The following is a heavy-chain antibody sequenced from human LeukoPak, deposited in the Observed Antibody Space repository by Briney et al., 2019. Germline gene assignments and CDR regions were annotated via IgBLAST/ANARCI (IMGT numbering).Heavy chain of an antibody. V-gene: IGHV3-74*01. CDR3: ARAPSEIGGYYPEYFRH. D-gene: IGHD3-22*01. Sequence: GGSLRLSCAASGFTFSKYWMLWVRQAPGKGLVWVSRIKSDGKTNYADSVKGRFTISRDNAKNTVSLQMNSLRAEDTGVYYCARAPSEIGGYYPEYFRHWGQGTLVTVSS. CDR1: GFTFSKYW. J-gene: IGHJ1*01. CDR2: IKSDGKT.